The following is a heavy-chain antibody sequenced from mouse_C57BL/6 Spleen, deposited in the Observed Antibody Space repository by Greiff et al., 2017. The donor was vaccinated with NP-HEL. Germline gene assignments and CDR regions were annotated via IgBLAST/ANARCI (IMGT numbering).Heavy chain of an antibody. CDR2: IYPYNGVS. V-gene: IGHV1-31*01. Sequence: EVKLMESGPELVKPGASVKISCKASGYSFTGNYMHWVKQSHGNILDWIGYIYPYNGVSSYNQKFKGKATLTVDKSSSTAYMELRSLTSEDSAVYYCARGPTLGLFDYWGQGTTLTVSS. CDR1: GYSFTGNY. CDR3: ARGPTLGLFDY. D-gene: IGHD4-1*01. J-gene: IGHJ2*01.